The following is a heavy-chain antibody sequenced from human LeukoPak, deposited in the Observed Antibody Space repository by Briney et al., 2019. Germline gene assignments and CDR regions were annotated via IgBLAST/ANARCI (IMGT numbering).Heavy chain of an antibody. D-gene: IGHD6-19*01. J-gene: IGHJ4*02. CDR3: ARDHSSGWTFDY. V-gene: IGHV3-30-3*01. CDR2: ISYDGSNK. CDR1: GFTFSSYA. Sequence: GGSLRLSCAASGFTFSSYAMHWVRQAPGKGLEWVAVISYDGSNKYYADSVKGRFTISRDNSKNTLYLQMNSLRAEDTAVYYCARDHSSGWTFDYWGQGTLVTVSS.